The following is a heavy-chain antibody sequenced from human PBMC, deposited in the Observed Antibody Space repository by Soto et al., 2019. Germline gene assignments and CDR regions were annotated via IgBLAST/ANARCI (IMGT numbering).Heavy chain of an antibody. CDR3: ARLYGDYGYYYYYGMDV. CDR1: GFTFSSYS. Sequence: EVQLVESGGGLVKPGGSLRLSCAASGFTFSSYSMNWVRQAPGKGLEWVSSISSSSSYIYYADSVKGRFTISRDNAKNSRYLQMNSLRAEDTAVYYCARLYGDYGYYYYYGMDVWGQGTTVTVSS. CDR2: ISSSSSYI. J-gene: IGHJ6*02. D-gene: IGHD4-17*01. V-gene: IGHV3-21*01.